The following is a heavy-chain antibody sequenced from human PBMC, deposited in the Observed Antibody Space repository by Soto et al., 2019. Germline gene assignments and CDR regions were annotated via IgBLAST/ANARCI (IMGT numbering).Heavy chain of an antibody. CDR2: IIPIFGVG. Sequence: KVSCKASGGTLNRYAISWVRQAPGQGLEWMGGIIPIFGVGNDAQRFQGRVTITADESTGTAYMELSSLRSEDTGVYYCARSAITLFGVVSIPPHYYSEMDVWGQGTTVTVSS. CDR1: GGTLNRYA. D-gene: IGHD3-3*01. V-gene: IGHV1-69*01. CDR3: ARSAITLFGVVSIPPHYYSEMDV. J-gene: IGHJ6*02.